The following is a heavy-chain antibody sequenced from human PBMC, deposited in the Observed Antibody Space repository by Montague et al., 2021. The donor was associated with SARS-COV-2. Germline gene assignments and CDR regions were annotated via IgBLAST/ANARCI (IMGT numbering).Heavy chain of an antibody. V-gene: IGHV4-4*07. CDR2: IYTSASS. D-gene: IGHD1-26*01. J-gene: IGHJ4*02. CDR1: GGSISKYY. Sequence: SETLSLTCSVSGGSISKYYWAWIRQPAGKGPEWIGRIYTSASSNYNPSLTGRAAMSIASSKNEFSLRLTSVTAADTAVYYCARVGLVGDSTSLFDKWGQGALVTVSS. CDR3: ARVGLVGDSTSLFDK.